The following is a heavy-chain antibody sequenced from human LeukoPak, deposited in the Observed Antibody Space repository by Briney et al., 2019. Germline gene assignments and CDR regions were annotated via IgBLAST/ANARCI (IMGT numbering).Heavy chain of an antibody. CDR3: ANVIIVAAGYEYFQH. Sequence: QPGGSLRLSCAASGFTFSNYALSWVRQAPGKGLEWVSAISSSGGNTYYAASVKGRFTISRDNSKNTLYLQMSSLRAEDTAVYYCANVIIVAAGYEYFQHWGQGTLVSVSS. CDR2: ISSSGGNT. CDR1: GFTFSNYA. V-gene: IGHV3-23*01. J-gene: IGHJ1*01. D-gene: IGHD6-13*01.